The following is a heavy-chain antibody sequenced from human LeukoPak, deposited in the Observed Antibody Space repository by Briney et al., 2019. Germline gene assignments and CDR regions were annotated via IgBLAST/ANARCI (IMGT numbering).Heavy chain of an antibody. V-gene: IGHV4-39*06. CDR3: ARDYYGSGSYPTFDY. CDR2: INHSGST. J-gene: IGHJ4*02. Sequence: PSETLSLTCTVSGGSISSSSYYWSWIRQPPGKGLEWIGEINHSGSTNYNPSLKSRVTISVDTSKNQFPLKLSSVTAADTAVYYCARDYYGSGSYPTFDYWGQGTLVTVSS. D-gene: IGHD3-10*01. CDR1: GGSISSSSYY.